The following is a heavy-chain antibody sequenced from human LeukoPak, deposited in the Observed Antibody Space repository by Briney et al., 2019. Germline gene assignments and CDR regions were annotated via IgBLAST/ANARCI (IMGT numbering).Heavy chain of an antibody. Sequence: ASLKVSCKASGYTFGSKSMHWVRQAPGQGLEWMGIIDPRGDSTSNARKFQDRVTVTMDTSTSTVYMELSSLTSEDTAVYYCARDGSWSFDYWGQGTLVTVSS. CDR3: ARDGSWSFDY. CDR1: GYTFGSKS. D-gene: IGHD6-13*01. J-gene: IGHJ4*02. V-gene: IGHV1-46*01. CDR2: IDPRGDST.